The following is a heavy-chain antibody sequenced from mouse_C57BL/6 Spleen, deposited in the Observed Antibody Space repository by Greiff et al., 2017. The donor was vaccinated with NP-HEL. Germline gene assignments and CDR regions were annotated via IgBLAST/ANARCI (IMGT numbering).Heavy chain of an antibody. J-gene: IGHJ1*03. CDR2: INPNNGGT. CDR1: GYTFTDYY. Sequence: VQLQQSGPELVKPGASVKISCKASGYTFTDYYMNWVKQSHGKSLEWIGDINPNNGGTSYNQKFKGKATLTVDKSSSTAYMELRSLTSEDSAVYYCARRRVYYSNYEGYFDVWGTGTTVTVSS. V-gene: IGHV1-26*01. CDR3: ARRRVYYSNYEGYFDV. D-gene: IGHD2-5*01.